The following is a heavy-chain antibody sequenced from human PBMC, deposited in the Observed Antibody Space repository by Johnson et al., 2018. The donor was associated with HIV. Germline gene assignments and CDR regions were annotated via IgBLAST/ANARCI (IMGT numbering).Heavy chain of an antibody. CDR2: IWYNGTNK. J-gene: IGHJ3*02. CDR1: GFTFSLYG. D-gene: IGHD1-26*01. Sequence: VQLVESGGGVVQSGRSLRLSCAASGFTFSLYGMHWVRQAPGKGLEWVAVIWYNGTNKYSAASVQGRFTISRDNSKNTRYLQMNSLRAEDTAVYYCARDSPRIVGVPDAFDIWGQGTMVTVSS. CDR3: ARDSPRIVGVPDAFDI. V-gene: IGHV3-30*19.